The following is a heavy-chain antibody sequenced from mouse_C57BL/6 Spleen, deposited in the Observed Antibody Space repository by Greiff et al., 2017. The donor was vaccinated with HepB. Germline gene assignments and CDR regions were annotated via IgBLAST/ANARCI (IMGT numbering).Heavy chain of an antibody. CDR1: GFTFSNYW. V-gene: IGHV6-3*01. CDR3: TVIGTGPWFAY. CDR2: IRLKSDNYAT. J-gene: IGHJ3*01. Sequence: EVKLVESGGGLVQPGGSMKLSCVASGFTFSNYWMNWVRQSPEKGLEWVAQIRLKSDNYATHYAESVKGRFTISRDDSKSSVYLQMNNLRAEDTGIYYCTVIGTGPWFAYWGQGTLVTVSA. D-gene: IGHD4-1*01.